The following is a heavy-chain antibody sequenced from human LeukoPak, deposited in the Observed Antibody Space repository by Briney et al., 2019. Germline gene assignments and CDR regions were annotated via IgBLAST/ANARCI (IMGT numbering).Heavy chain of an antibody. D-gene: IGHD5-24*01. V-gene: IGHV4-34*01. J-gene: IGHJ4*02. CDR3: ASARWDY. CDR1: GGSFSGYY. CDR2: INHSGST. Sequence: SETLSLTCAVYGGSFSGYYWSWIRQPPGKGLEWIGEINHSGSTNYNPSLKSRVTISVDTSKNQFSLKLSSVTAADTAVYYCASARWDYWGQGTLVTVSS.